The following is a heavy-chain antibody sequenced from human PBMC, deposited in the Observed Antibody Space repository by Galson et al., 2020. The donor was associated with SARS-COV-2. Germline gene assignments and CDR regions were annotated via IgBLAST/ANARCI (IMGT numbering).Heavy chain of an antibody. Sequence: GESLKISCAASGFTFSSYGMHWVRQAPGKGLEWVAVISYDGSNKYYADSVKGRFTISRDNSKNTLYLQMNSLRAEDTAVYYCAREPHGAFDYWGQGTLVTVSS. CDR2: ISYDGSNK. CDR1: GFTFSSYG. CDR3: AREPHGAFDY. J-gene: IGHJ4*02. D-gene: IGHD3-10*01. V-gene: IGHV3-30*03.